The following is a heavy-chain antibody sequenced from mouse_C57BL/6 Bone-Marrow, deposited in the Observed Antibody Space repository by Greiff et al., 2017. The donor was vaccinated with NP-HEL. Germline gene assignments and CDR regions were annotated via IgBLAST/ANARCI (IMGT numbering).Heavy chain of an antibody. CDR3: TRALTGTCFDY. CDR1: GFTFSSYA. V-gene: IGHV5-9-1*02. D-gene: IGHD4-1*01. CDR2: ISSGGDYI. J-gene: IGHJ2*01. Sequence: EVKVEESGEGLVKPGGSLKLSCAASGFTFSSYAMSWVRQTPEKRLEWVAYISSGGDYIYYADTVKGRFTISRDNARNTLYLQMSSLKSEDTAMYYCTRALTGTCFDYWGQGTTLTVSS.